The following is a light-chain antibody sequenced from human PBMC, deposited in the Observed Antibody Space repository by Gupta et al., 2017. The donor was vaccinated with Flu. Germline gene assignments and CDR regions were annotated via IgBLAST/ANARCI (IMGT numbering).Light chain of an antibody. J-gene: IGKJ3*01. CDR2: SAS. CDR1: PGIAAW. V-gene: IGKV1-12*01. Sequence: PSSVSASVGCKFTMTFLSSPGIAAWLAWYQQKPGTPPKFLIYSASNLQTGVPSRFSGSGSGTNFTLTISSLQPEDFATYYCQKSYTFPFTFGHGTRVD. CDR3: QKSYTFPFT.